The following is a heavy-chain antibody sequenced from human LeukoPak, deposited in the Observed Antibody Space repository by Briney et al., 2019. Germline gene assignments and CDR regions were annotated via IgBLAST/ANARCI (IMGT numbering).Heavy chain of an antibody. D-gene: IGHD3-10*01. J-gene: IGHJ4*02. CDR1: GFTFDDYA. CDR2: ISGSGGST. V-gene: IGHV3-23*01. Sequence: GRSLRLSCAASGFTFDDYAMYWVRQAPGKGLEWVSAISGSGGSTYYADSVKGRFTISRDNSKNTLYLQMNSLRAEDTAVYYCAKLGSPRYYYGSGIDYWGQGTLVTVSS. CDR3: AKLGSPRYYYGSGIDY.